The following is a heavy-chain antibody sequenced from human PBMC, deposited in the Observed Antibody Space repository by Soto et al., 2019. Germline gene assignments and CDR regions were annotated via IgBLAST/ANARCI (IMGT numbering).Heavy chain of an antibody. CDR1: GFTFDDYA. Sequence: SLKISCAASGFTFDDYAMHWVRQAPGKGLEWVSGISWNSGSIGYADSVKGRFTISRDNAKNSLYLQMNSLRAEDTALYYCAKDNSGSYGAFDIWGQGTMVTVSS. J-gene: IGHJ3*02. CDR2: ISWNSGSI. V-gene: IGHV3-9*01. D-gene: IGHD1-26*01. CDR3: AKDNSGSYGAFDI.